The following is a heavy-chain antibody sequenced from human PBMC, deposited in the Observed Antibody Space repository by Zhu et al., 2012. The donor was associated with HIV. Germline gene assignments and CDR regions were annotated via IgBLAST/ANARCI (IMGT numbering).Heavy chain of an antibody. J-gene: IGHJ4*02. V-gene: IGHV4-59*11. D-gene: IGHD2-15*01. CDR1: GDSMDNHF. CDR3: ARDRRGFGDRYYFDS. CDR2: IYYSGST. Sequence: QVQLQESGPGLVKPSETLSLTCSVSGDSMDNHFWSWIRQPPGKGLEWIGYIYYSGSTNYNPPFKSRLTISVDTSRNLFSLKLTSVTAADTAVYYCARDRRGFGDRYYFDSWGQGTLVRVSS.